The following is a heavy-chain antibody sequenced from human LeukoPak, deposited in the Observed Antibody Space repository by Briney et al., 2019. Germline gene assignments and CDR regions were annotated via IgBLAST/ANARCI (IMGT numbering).Heavy chain of an antibody. V-gene: IGHV3-23*01. CDR3: AKDLVPSFWFGELPLDY. J-gene: IGHJ4*02. D-gene: IGHD3-10*01. Sequence: PGGSLRLSCAASGFTFSSYEMNWVRQAPGKGLEWVSAISGSGGSTYYADSVKGRFTISRDNSKNTLYLQMNSLRAEDTAVYYCAKDLVPSFWFGELPLDYWGQGTLVTVSS. CDR1: GFTFSSYE. CDR2: ISGSGGST.